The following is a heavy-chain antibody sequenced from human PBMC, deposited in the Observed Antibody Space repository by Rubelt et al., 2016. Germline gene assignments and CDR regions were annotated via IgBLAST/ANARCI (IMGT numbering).Heavy chain of an antibody. CDR1: GFTFSSYS. Sequence: EVQLVESGGGLVKPGGSLRLSCAASGFTFSSYSMNWVRQAPGKGLEWVSSISSSSSYIYYADSVKGRFTISRGNAKNALYLEMNGLRAEDTAGYYCARDNPDFHRGYYYYYGMDVWGQGTTVTVSS. CDR3: ARDNPDFHRGYYYYYGMDV. J-gene: IGHJ6*02. V-gene: IGHV3-21*01. CDR2: ISSSSSYI. D-gene: IGHD3-3*01.